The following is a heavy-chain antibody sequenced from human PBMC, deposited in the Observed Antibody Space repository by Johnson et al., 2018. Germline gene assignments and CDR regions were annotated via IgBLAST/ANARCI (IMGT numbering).Heavy chain of an antibody. V-gene: IGHV3-74*01. CDR1: GFNFNNYW. CDR3: ARDFYDSSGYPSYLQH. D-gene: IGHD3-22*01. J-gene: IGHJ1*01. Sequence: VQLQESGGNLVHPGGSLRLSCAASGFNFNNYWTHWVRQAPGKGLVWVSRINSDGSWTNYADSVKGRFPISRDDARYVMYLQMNSLRAEDTAVYFFARDFYDSSGYPSYLQHWGQGTLVTVSS. CDR2: INSDGSWT.